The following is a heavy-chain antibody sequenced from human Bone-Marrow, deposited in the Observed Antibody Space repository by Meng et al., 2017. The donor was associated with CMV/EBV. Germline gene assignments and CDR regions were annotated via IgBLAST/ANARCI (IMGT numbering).Heavy chain of an antibody. CDR1: GGSVSSGSYY. J-gene: IGHJ6*01. Sequence: SETLSLTCTVSGGSVSSGSYYWSWIRQPPGKGLEWIGYIYYSGSTNYNPSLKSRVTISVDTSKNQFSLKLSSVTAADTAVYYCARDLVECSSTSGRSYGMDVWAQGTKVTFSS. CDR2: IYYSGST. V-gene: IGHV4-61*01. D-gene: IGHD2-2*01. CDR3: ARDLVECSSTSGRSYGMDV.